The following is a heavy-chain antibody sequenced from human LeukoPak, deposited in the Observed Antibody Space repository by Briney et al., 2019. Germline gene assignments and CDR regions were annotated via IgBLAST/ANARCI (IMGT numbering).Heavy chain of an antibody. CDR1: GGSISSYY. V-gene: IGHV4-59*01. Sequence: SETLSLTCTVSGGSISSYYWSWIRQPPGKGLEWIGYIYYSGSTNYNPSLKSRVTISVDTSKNQFSLKLSSVTAADTAVYYCARDGGLLSGWYGGNFDYWGQGTLVTVSS. D-gene: IGHD6-19*01. CDR3: ARDGGLLSGWYGGNFDY. CDR2: IYYSGST. J-gene: IGHJ4*02.